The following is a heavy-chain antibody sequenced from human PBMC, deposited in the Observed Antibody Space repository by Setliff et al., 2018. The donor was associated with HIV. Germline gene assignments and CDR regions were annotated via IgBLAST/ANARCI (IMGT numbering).Heavy chain of an antibody. Sequence: SETLSLTCTVSGGSIRYYDWSWIQQPPGKGLEWFGYMLHSGSNNYNPSLKSRANISVDTSRNQFSLKMRAGDEAETAVYYWARGSLASCGGDRNGCGFHIWGQGIMVTVSS. V-gene: IGHV4-59*01. CDR2: MLHSGSN. CDR3: ARGSLASCGGDRNGCGFHI. D-gene: IGHD2-21*02. CDR1: GGSIRYYD. J-gene: IGHJ3*02.